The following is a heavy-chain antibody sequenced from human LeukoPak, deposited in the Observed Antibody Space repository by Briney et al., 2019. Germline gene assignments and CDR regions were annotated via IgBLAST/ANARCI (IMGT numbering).Heavy chain of an antibody. CDR3: ARGRGSGHKENWFDP. D-gene: IGHD6-19*01. J-gene: IGHJ5*02. V-gene: IGHV1-8*01. CDR1: GYTFTTYD. Sequence: ASVTVSFTSSGYTFTTYDINWVRQAPGQGLEWKGWMNPNSGNTGYAQKFQGRVTMTRNTSISTAYMELSSLRSEDTAVYYCARGRGSGHKENWFDPWGQGTLVTVSS. CDR2: MNPNSGNT.